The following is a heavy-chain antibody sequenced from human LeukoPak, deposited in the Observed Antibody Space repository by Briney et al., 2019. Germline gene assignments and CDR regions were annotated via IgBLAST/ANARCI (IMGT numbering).Heavy chain of an antibody. CDR3: AKGHNVVVTTEYYFDY. J-gene: IGHJ4*02. D-gene: IGHD2-21*02. Sequence: GRSLRLSCAASGFTFDDYAMHWVRQAPGKGLEWVSGISWNSGSIGYADSVKGRFTISRDNAKNSLYLQMNSLRAEDMALYYCAKGHNVVVTTEYYFDYWGQGTLVTVSP. CDR1: GFTFDDYA. CDR2: ISWNSGSI. V-gene: IGHV3-9*03.